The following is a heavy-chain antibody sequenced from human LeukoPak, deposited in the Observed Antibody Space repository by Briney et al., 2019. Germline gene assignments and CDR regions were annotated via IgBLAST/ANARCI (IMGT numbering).Heavy chain of an antibody. CDR3: ARGGGYEPVDY. CDR2: IYYSGSA. Sequence: SQTLSLTCTVSGGSVSIGGYYWSWIRQHPGKGLEWIGYIYYSGSAYYNPSLKSRVIISLDTSKNQFSLKLSSVTAADTAVYYSARGGGYEPVDYWGQGTLVTVSS. D-gene: IGHD5-12*01. V-gene: IGHV4-31*03. CDR1: GGSVSIGGYY. J-gene: IGHJ4*02.